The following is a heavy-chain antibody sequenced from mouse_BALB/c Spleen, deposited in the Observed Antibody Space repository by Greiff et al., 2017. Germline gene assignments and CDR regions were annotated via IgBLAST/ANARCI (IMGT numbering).Heavy chain of an antibody. V-gene: IGHV3-6*02. CDR2: ISYDGSN. CDR3: ARVAMITTDAMDY. Sequence: DVKLQESGPGLVKPSQSLSLTCSVTGYSITSGYYWNWIRQFPGNKLEWMGYISYDGSNNYNPSLKNRISITRDTSKIQFFLKLNSVTTEDTATYYCARVAMITTDAMDYWGQGTSVTVSS. D-gene: IGHD2-4*01. J-gene: IGHJ4*01. CDR1: GYSITSGYY.